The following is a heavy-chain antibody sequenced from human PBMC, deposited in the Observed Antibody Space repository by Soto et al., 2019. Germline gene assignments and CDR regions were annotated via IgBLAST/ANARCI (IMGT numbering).Heavy chain of an antibody. V-gene: IGHV4-31*03. CDR2: IYYSGST. D-gene: IGHD3-10*01. J-gene: IGHJ5*02. Sequence: PSETLSLTCTVSGGSISSGGYYWSWIRQHPGKGLEWIGYIYYSGSTYYNPSLKSRVTISVDTSKNQFSLKLSSVTAADTAVYYCARVFGGRYRRSGRFDPWGQGTLVTVSS. CDR3: ARVFGGRYRRSGRFDP. CDR1: GGSISSGGYY.